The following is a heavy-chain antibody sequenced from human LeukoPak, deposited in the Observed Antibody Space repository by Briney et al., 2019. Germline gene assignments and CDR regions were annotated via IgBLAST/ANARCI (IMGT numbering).Heavy chain of an antibody. J-gene: IGHJ4*02. CDR2: INGDGNTT. CDR3: ARPLGPRNTVITPTPFDY. Sequence: GGSLRLSCTASGFTFTTYWMHWVRQAPGKGLVWVSRINGDGNTTSYADSVKGRFFISRDNAKNTFYLQMNSLRAEDTAVYFCARPLGPRNTVITPTPFDYWGQGTLVTVSS. V-gene: IGHV3-74*01. D-gene: IGHD4-17*01. CDR1: GFTFTTYW.